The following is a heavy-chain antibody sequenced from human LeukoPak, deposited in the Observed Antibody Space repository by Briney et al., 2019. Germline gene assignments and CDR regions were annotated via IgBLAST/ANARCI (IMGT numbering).Heavy chain of an antibody. D-gene: IGHD2-8*01. J-gene: IGHJ6*02. V-gene: IGHV3-23*03. CDR2: IYDGDTTFYAGST. CDR1: GFTVSSNY. Sequence: PGGSLRPSCAASGFTVSSNYMSWVRQAPGKGLEWVSVIYDGDTTFYAGSTFYADSVKGRFTISRDDSKNMLYLQMNSLRAEDTAVYYCADVYGLDVWGQGTTVTVSS. CDR3: ADVYGLDV.